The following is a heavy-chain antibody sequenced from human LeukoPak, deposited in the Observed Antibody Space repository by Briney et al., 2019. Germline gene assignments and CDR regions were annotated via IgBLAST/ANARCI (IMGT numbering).Heavy chain of an antibody. CDR2: VSDDGDKT. D-gene: IGHD3-16*01. V-gene: IGHV3-23*01. CDR1: GFNFRNYG. J-gene: IGHJ4*02. Sequence: PGGSLRLSCVASGFNFRNYGMNWVRQAPGKGLEWVAAVSDDGDKTYYGDSAKGRFTVSRDNSKNTLYLQMSSLRAEDTAVYYCAGRTYYFDYWGQGTLVTVSS. CDR3: AGRTYYFDY.